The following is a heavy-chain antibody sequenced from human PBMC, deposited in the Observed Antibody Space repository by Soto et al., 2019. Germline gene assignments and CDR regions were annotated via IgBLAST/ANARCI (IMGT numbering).Heavy chain of an antibody. CDR1: GGSISSYY. J-gene: IGHJ4*02. D-gene: IGHD2-21*01. V-gene: IGHV4-59*01. Sequence: TSETLSLTCTLSGGSISSYYWSWIRQPPGKGLEWIGYIYYSGSTNYNPSLKSRVTISADTSKNQISLKLTSVTAADTALYYCAKVPRRTWGGDYFDYWGQGTLVPVSS. CDR3: AKVPRRTWGGDYFDY. CDR2: IYYSGST.